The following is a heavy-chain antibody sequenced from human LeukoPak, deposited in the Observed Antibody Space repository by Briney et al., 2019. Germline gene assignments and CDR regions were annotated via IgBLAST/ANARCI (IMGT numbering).Heavy chain of an antibody. CDR3: ARGLKGFDP. J-gene: IGHJ5*02. Sequence: GGSLRLSCAASGFTFSSYNMNWVRQAPGKGLEWVSYITSSSNTIYYADSVKGRFTISRDNAKNSLFLQMISLRAEDTAVYYCARGLKGFDPWGQGTLVTVSS. CDR2: ITSSSNTI. V-gene: IGHV3-48*04. CDR1: GFTFSSYN.